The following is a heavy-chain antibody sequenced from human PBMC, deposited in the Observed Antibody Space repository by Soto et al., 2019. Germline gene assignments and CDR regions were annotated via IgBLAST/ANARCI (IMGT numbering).Heavy chain of an antibody. J-gene: IGHJ2*01. CDR1: GGTFSSYA. CDR3: AGGPVDTAMVNGYFDL. Sequence: QVQRVQSGAEVKKPGASVKVSCKASGGTFSSYAISWGRQAPGQGLEWMGGIIPIFGTANYAQKFQGRVTITADESTSTAYMELSSLRSEDTAVYYCAGGPVDTAMVNGYFDLWGRGTLVTVSS. CDR2: IIPIFGTA. V-gene: IGHV1-69*01. D-gene: IGHD5-18*01.